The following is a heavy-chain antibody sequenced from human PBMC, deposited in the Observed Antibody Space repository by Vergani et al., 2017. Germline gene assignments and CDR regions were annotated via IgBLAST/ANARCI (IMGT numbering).Heavy chain of an antibody. CDR1: GGSFSGYY. D-gene: IGHD3-3*01. CDR3: ARGKSVLRFLEWFPGWFDP. Sequence: QVQLQQWGAGLLKPSETLSLTCAVYGGSFSGYYWSWIRQPPGKGLEWIGEINHSGSTSYNPSLKSRVTISVDTSKNQFSLKLSSVTAADTAVYYCARGKSVLRFLEWFPGWFDPWGQGTLVTVSS. J-gene: IGHJ5*02. V-gene: IGHV4-34*01. CDR2: INHSGST.